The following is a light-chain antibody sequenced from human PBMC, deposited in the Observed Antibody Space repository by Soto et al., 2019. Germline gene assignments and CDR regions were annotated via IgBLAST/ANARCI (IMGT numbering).Light chain of an antibody. J-gene: IGLJ3*02. CDR3: QTWATGIHV. V-gene: IGLV4-69*01. CDR2: LDSDGSH. CDR1: SGHSNYA. Sequence: QPVLTQSPSASASLGASVKLTCTLSSGHSNYAIAWHQQQPGKGPRYLMNLDSDGSHSKGDGIPDRFSGSSSGAERYLTISSLQSEDEADYYCQTWATGIHVFGGGTKLTVL.